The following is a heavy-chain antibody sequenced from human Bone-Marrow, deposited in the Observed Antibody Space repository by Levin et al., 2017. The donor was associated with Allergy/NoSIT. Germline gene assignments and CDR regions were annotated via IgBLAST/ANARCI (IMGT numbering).Heavy chain of an antibody. CDR1: GFIFADYA. CDR3: VKAETTVMLDYSSVDV. V-gene: IGHV3-23*01. D-gene: IGHD4-17*01. CDR2: LDGSSGKT. J-gene: IGHJ6*04. Sequence: GESLKISCRISGFIFADYAMSWVRRAPGRGLEWVSSLDGSSGKTLYADSVKGRFTISREYSKDTLFLQMNSLRAEDTARYYCVKAETTVMLDYSSVDVWGEGTAVTVSS.